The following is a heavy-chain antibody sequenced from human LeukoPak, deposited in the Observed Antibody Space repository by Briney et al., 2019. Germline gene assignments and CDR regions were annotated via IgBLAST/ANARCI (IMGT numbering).Heavy chain of an antibody. CDR2: ITSSSTYR. CDR3: ARENSYGYPYYYYYYMDV. Sequence: PGGSLRLSCAASGFTFSNYNMNWVRQAPGKGLEWVSSITSSSTYRYYADSVKGRFTISRDNAKNTLYLQMNSLRAEDTAVYYCARENSYGYPYYYYYYMDVWGKGTTVTVSS. V-gene: IGHV3-21*01. J-gene: IGHJ6*03. D-gene: IGHD5-18*01. CDR1: GFTFSNYN.